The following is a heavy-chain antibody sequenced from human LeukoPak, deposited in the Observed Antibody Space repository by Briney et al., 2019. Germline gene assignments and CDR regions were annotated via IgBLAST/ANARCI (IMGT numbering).Heavy chain of an antibody. V-gene: IGHV1-2*06. CDR2: INPNSGGT. D-gene: IGHD5-12*01. CDR3: ASGYSGYDGLDY. Sequence: GASVKVSCKSPGYTFTGYYMHWVRQAPGQGLEWMGRINPNSGGTDYAQKFQGRVTMTRDTSISTAYMELSRLRSDDTAVYYCASGYSGYDGLDYWGQGTLVTVSS. J-gene: IGHJ4*02. CDR1: GYTFTGYY.